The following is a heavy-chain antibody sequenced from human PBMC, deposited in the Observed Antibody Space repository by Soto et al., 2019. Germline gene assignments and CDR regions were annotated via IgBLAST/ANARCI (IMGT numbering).Heavy chain of an antibody. CDR2: IYYSGST. J-gene: IGHJ4*02. D-gene: IGHD2-2*02. CDR1: GGSISSGGYY. Sequence: TLSLTCTVSGGSISSGGYYWSWIRQHPGKGLEWIGYIYYSGSTYYNPSLKSRVTISVDTSKNQFSLKLSSVTAADTAVYYCARARGYCSSTSCYMFDYWGQGTMVIVSS. CDR3: ARARGYCSSTSCYMFDY. V-gene: IGHV4-31*03.